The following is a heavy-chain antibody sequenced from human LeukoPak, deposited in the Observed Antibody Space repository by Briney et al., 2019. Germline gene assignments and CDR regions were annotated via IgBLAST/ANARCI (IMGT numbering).Heavy chain of an antibody. Sequence: SGGSLRLSCAASGYTFSSYWMSWVRQAPAKGLEWVANIKQDGSEKYYVDSVKGRFTISRDNAKNSLYLQMNSLRAEDTSVYYCARRSPYSSSRIPDYWGQGTLVTVSS. CDR1: GYTFSSYW. V-gene: IGHV3-7*01. CDR2: IKQDGSEK. J-gene: IGHJ4*02. D-gene: IGHD6-6*01. CDR3: ARRSPYSSSRIPDY.